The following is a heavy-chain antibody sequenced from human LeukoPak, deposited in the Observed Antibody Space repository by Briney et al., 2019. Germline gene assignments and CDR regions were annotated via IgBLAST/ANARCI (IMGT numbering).Heavy chain of an antibody. CDR1: GGSFSGYY. Sequence: SETLSLTCAVYGGSFSGYYWSWIRQPPGKGLEWIGEINHSGSTNYNPSLKSRVTISVDTSKNQFSLKLSSVTAADTAVYYCARWSIAAAGSSPILGDRLETFDYWGQGTLVTVSS. CDR2: INHSGST. CDR3: ARWSIAAAGSSPILGDRLETFDY. D-gene: IGHD6-13*01. J-gene: IGHJ4*02. V-gene: IGHV4-34*01.